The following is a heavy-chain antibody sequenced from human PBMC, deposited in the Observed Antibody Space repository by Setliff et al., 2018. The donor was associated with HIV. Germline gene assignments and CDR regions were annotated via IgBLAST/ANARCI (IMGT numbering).Heavy chain of an antibody. CDR2: IYSGGST. J-gene: IGHJ4*02. D-gene: IGHD3-22*01. CDR3: ARVRLYSSALDY. Sequence: GGSLRLSCAASGFTVSTYYMSWVRQAPGKGLEWVSTIYSGGSTYHADSVKGRFTLSRDNSENALFLQMNSLRPEDTAVFYCARVRLYSSALDYWGQGTLVTVSS. CDR1: GFTVSTYY. V-gene: IGHV3-66*02.